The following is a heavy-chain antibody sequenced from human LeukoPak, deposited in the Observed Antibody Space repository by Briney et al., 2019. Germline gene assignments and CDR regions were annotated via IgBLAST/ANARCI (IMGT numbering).Heavy chain of an antibody. CDR3: ATSTAPDIVVVPAASYFDY. V-gene: IGHV1-18*01. Sequence: GASVKVSCKASGYTFTSYGISWVRQAPGQGLEWMGWINPNSGGTNYAQKFQGRVTITADESTSTAYMELSSLRSEDTAVYYCATSTAPDIVVVPAASYFDYWGQGTLVTVSS. J-gene: IGHJ4*02. D-gene: IGHD2-2*01. CDR2: INPNSGGT. CDR1: GYTFTSYG.